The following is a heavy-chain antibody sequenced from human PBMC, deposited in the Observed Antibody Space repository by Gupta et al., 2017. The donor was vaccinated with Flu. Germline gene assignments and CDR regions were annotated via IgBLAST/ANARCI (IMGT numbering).Heavy chain of an antibody. J-gene: IGHJ6*02. CDR2: IKQDGSEK. Sequence: EVQLVESGGGLVQPGGSLRLSCAASGFTFSSYWMSWVRQAPGKGLEWVANIKQDGSEKYYVDSVKGRFTISRDNAKNSLYLQMNSLRAEDTAVYYCARDWLYYYGSGGFSSSDPYGMDVWGQGTTVTVSS. CDR3: ARDWLYYYGSGGFSSSDPYGMDV. D-gene: IGHD3-10*01. CDR1: GFTFSSYW. V-gene: IGHV3-7*01.